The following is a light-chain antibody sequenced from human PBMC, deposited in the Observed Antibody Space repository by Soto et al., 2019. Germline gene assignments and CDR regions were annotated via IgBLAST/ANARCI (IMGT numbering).Light chain of an antibody. CDR3: CSYTSSSTLE. Sequence: QSALTQPASVSGSPGQSITISCTGTSSDVGGYNYVSWYQQHPGKAPKLMIYEVSNRPSGVSNRFSGSKSGNTASLTISGLQAEDEADYYCCSYTSSSTLEFGGGTKLTVL. V-gene: IGLV2-14*01. J-gene: IGLJ2*01. CDR1: SSDVGGYNY. CDR2: EVS.